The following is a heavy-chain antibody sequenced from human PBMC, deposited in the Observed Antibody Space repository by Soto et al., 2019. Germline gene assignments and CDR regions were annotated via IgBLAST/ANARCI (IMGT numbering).Heavy chain of an antibody. D-gene: IGHD3-10*01. J-gene: IGHJ4*02. Sequence: QVQLQESGPGLVKPSETLSITCTVSGGSFTNYYWSWIRQPPGKGLEWIGYIYYNGNTNYNPSLKSRVTMSVDTSKNQFSLNLSCVTAADTAVYYCARALRGDYWGQGTLVTVSS. CDR1: GGSFTNYY. V-gene: IGHV4-59*01. CDR2: IYYNGNT. CDR3: ARALRGDY.